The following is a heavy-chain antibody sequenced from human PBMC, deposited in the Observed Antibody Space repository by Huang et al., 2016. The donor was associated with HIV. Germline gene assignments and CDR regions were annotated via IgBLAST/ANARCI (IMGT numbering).Heavy chain of an antibody. CDR1: GYTFTDSN. CDR2: INPKRGGT. Sequence: QVQLVQSGAEVKNPGASVRVSCKASGYTFTDSNIHWVRQAPGQGREWMGWINPKRGGTLDAQRFQGRITMTSDTTISTVHMDLRRIQSDDTAVYFCARDWSFGSSTSPADWGQGTLVTVSS. J-gene: IGHJ4*02. D-gene: IGHD6-6*01. V-gene: IGHV1-2*02. CDR3: ARDWSFGSSTSPAD.